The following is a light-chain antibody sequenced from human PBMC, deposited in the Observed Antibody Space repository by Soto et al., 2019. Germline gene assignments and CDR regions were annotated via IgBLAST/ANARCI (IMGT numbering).Light chain of an antibody. J-gene: IGLJ3*02. V-gene: IGLV1-44*01. CDR1: SSNIGSNS. CDR2: SDN. Sequence: QSVLTQPPSASGTPGQRVTISCSGSSSNIGSNSVNWYHQVAGTAPKLLIHSDNQRPSGVHDRFSGSKSGTSASLAISGLQSGDEADYYCATWDDTLNGRVFGGGTKVTVL. CDR3: ATWDDTLNGRV.